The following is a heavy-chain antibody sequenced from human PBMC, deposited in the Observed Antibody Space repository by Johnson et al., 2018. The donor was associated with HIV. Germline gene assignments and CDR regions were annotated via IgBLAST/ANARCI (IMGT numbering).Heavy chain of an antibody. Sequence: VQLVESGGGLVQPGGSLRLSCGASGFTFSDHWMQWVRQAPGKGLVWVSRINGDGSRTSYADSVKGRFTIARDNAKNTLFLEMNSLRAEDTAVYYCARRAYYYDSSGYYSHAFDIWGQGTMVTVSS. J-gene: IGHJ3*02. D-gene: IGHD3-22*01. CDR1: GFTFSDHW. CDR2: INGDGSRT. V-gene: IGHV3-74*01. CDR3: ARRAYYYDSSGYYSHAFDI.